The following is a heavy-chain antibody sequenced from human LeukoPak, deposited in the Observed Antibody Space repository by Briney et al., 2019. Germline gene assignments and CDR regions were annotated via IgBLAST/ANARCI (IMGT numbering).Heavy chain of an antibody. Sequence: SETLSLTCTVSGSSISTYYWTWIRQPPGKELEWIGYIYYSGSTSYNPSLKSRLTISVDTSKNQFSLKVNSVTAADTAVYYCARAPQYSSSSGVYYYYYMDVWGKGTTVTVSS. J-gene: IGHJ6*03. CDR3: ARAPQYSSSSGVYYYYYMDV. CDR2: IYYSGST. D-gene: IGHD6-6*01. V-gene: IGHV4-59*01. CDR1: GSSISTYY.